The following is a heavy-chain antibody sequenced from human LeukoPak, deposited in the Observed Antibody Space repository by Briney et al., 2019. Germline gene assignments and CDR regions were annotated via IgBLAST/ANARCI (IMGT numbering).Heavy chain of an antibody. V-gene: IGHV3-23*01. D-gene: IGHD3-3*01. J-gene: IGHJ4*02. Sequence: GGSLRLSCAASGFTFSSYAMSWVRQAPGKGLEWVSAITGSGGSTYYADSVKGRFTISRDNSENTLYLQMNSLRAEDTAFYYCAKTKGDYEYWSGYYKYYFDSWGQGTLVTVSS. CDR3: AKTKGDYEYWSGYYKYYFDS. CDR1: GFTFSSYA. CDR2: ITGSGGST.